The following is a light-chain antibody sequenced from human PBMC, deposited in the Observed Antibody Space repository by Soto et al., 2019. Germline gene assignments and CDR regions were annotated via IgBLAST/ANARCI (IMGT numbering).Light chain of an antibody. J-gene: IGKJ1*01. Sequence: DIQMTQSPSSLAASVGDRVTITCRASQVMSSWLVWYQQKPGHAPKLLIYAATNLQSGVPSRFSGSASGTEFTLTISNVQPEDFATYYCQQSHSIPWTFGQGTKVEIK. V-gene: IGKV1-12*01. CDR3: QQSHSIPWT. CDR2: AAT. CDR1: QVMSSW.